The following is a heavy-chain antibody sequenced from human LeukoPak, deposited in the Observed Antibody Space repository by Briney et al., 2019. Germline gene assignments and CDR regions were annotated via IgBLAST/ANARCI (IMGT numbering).Heavy chain of an antibody. CDR1: GFTFSSYA. V-gene: IGHV3-23*01. J-gene: IGHJ4*01. CDR2: ISGSVSSTYSGGST. CDR3: AKDPWDCSSTSCPDY. Sequence: GGSMRLSCAAFGFTFSSYAMSWVRQPPGKGLEWVSTISGSVSSTYSGGSTYYADSVKGRFTISRDNSKNTLYLQMNSLRAEDTAIYYCAKDPWDCSSTSCPDYWGHGTLVTVSS. D-gene: IGHD2-2*01.